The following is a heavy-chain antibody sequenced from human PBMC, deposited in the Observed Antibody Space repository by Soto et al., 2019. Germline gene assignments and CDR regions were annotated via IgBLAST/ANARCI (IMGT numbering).Heavy chain of an antibody. CDR2: ISAYNGNT. Sequence: GAPVKGSRKASGFTLSSYCISWGRQAPGQRVEWMGWISAYNGNTNYAQKLQGRVTMTTDTSTSTAYMELRSLRSDDTAVYYCARAYCSGGSCYRNDAFDIWGQGTMVTVSS. J-gene: IGHJ3*02. V-gene: IGHV1-18*01. CDR1: GFTLSSYC. CDR3: ARAYCSGGSCYRNDAFDI. D-gene: IGHD2-15*01.